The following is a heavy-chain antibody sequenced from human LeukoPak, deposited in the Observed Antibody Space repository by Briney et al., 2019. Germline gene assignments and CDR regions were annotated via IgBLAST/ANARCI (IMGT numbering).Heavy chain of an antibody. D-gene: IGHD1-26*01. J-gene: IGHJ3*02. CDR1: GGSISSYY. CDR2: IYTSGSS. V-gene: IGHV4-4*09. CDR3: ARSPGFFSGSYSVSTIWVLFDI. Sequence: SETLSLTCTVSGGSISSYYWSWIRQPPGKGLEWIGYIYTSGSSNYNPSLKSRVTISVDTSKNQFSLKLSSVTAADTAVYYCARSPGFFSGSYSVSTIWVLFDIWGQGTMVTVSS.